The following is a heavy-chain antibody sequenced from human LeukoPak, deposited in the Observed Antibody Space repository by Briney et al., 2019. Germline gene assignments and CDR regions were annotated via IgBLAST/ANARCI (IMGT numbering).Heavy chain of an antibody. J-gene: IGHJ4*02. CDR3: AKDVRLVRGVNYGSIIDYFDY. CDR2: ISGSGGST. Sequence: GGSLGLSCAASGFTFSSYAMSWVRQAPGKGLEWVSAISGSGGSTYYADSVKGRFTISRDNSKNTLYLQMNSLRAEDTAVYYCAKDVRLVRGVNYGSIIDYFDYWGQGTLVTVSS. V-gene: IGHV3-23*01. D-gene: IGHD3-10*01. CDR1: GFTFSSYA.